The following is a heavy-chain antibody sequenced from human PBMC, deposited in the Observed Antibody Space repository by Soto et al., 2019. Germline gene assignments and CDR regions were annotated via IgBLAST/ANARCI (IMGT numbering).Heavy chain of an antibody. CDR2: IYYSGST. J-gene: IGHJ4*02. D-gene: IGHD6-19*01. Sequence: SETLSLTCTVSGGSISSGDYYWSWIRQPPGKGLEWIGYIYYSGSTSYNPSLKSRVTISVDTSKNQFSLKLSSVTAADTAVYYCARVNSSGWSLAYWGQGTLVTVSS. V-gene: IGHV4-30-4*01. CDR3: ARVNSSGWSLAY. CDR1: GGSISSGDYY.